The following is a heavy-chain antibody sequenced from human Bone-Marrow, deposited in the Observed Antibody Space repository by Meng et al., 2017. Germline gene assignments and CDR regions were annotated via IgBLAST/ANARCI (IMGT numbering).Heavy chain of an antibody. CDR2: IYHSGST. D-gene: IGHD6-19*01. CDR3: AIEYSSGIDY. V-gene: IGHV4-4*02. J-gene: IGHJ4*02. CDR1: GGSISSSNW. Sequence: QGHVQRSGAGVLKPSGALSLTCAVSGGSISSSNWWSWVRQPPGKGLEWIGEIYHSGSTNYNPSLKSRVTISVDKSKNQFSLKLSSVTAADTAVYYCAIEYSSGIDYWGQGTLVTVSS.